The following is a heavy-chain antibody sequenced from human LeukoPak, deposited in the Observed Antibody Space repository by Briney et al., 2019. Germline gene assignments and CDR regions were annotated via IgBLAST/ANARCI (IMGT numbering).Heavy chain of an antibody. D-gene: IGHD2-2*01. V-gene: IGHV4-34*01. J-gene: IGHJ5*02. Sequence: SETLSLTCAVYGGSFSGYYWSWIRQPPGKGLEWIGEINHSGSTNYNPSLKSRVTISVDTSKNQFSLKLSSVTAADTAVYYCARLYQLPDWFDPWGQGTLVTVSS. CDR3: ARLYQLPDWFDP. CDR2: INHSGST. CDR1: GGSFSGYY.